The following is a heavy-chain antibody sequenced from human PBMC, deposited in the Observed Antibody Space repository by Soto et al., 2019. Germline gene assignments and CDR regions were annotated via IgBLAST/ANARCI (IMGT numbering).Heavy chain of an antibody. CDR2: ISAYNGNT. CDR1: GYTFTTYG. Sequence: ASVKVSCKASGYTFTTYGISWVRQAPGQGLEWMGWISAYNGNTNYAQKLQGRVTMTTETSTRTAYMELRSLRSDDTAVYYCAREGGPLYDILTGYLGYYYYGMDVWG. J-gene: IGHJ6*02. CDR3: AREGGPLYDILTGYLGYYYYGMDV. V-gene: IGHV1-18*01. D-gene: IGHD3-9*01.